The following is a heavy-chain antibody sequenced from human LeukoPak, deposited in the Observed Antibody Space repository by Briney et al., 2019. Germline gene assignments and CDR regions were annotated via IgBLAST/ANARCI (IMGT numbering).Heavy chain of an antibody. CDR3: ARETYYYGSGRYNWFDP. Sequence: SETLSLTCTVSGDSISTYYWSWVRQPAGKGLEWIGRIHTTGSTNYNPSLKSRVIMSVDTSKNQFSLKLSSVTAADTAVYYCARETYYYGSGRYNWFDPWGQGTLVTVSS. CDR1: GDSISTYY. CDR2: IHTTGST. V-gene: IGHV4-4*07. J-gene: IGHJ5*02. D-gene: IGHD3-10*01.